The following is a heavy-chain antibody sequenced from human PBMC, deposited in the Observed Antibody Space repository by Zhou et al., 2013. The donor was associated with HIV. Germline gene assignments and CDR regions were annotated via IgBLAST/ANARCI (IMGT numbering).Heavy chain of an antibody. Sequence: QGHLVQSGPEVKSPGASVKVSYKASGYSFSAYYMHWVRQAPGQGLEWMGWINPNSGGINYAQKFQGRVTMTRDTSISTAYMELSRLRSDDAAVYYCARATVAGNWFDPWGQGTLVTVSS. J-gene: IGHJ5*02. CDR1: GYSFSAYY. V-gene: IGHV1-2*02. CDR3: ARATVAGNWFDP. CDR2: INPNSGGI. D-gene: IGHD6-19*01.